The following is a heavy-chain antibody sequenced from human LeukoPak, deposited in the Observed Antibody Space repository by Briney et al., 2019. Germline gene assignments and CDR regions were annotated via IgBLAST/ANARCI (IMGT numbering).Heavy chain of an antibody. D-gene: IGHD3-10*01. V-gene: IGHV1-8*03. CDR3: ARDWVRGYGSGSYYSPYYYYGMDV. J-gene: IGHJ6*02. Sequence: ASVKVSCKAPGYTFTSYDINWVRQATGQGLEWMGWMNPNSGNTGYAQKFQGRVTITRDTSASTAYMELSSLRSDDTAVYYCARDWVRGYGSGSYYSPYYYYGMDVWGQGTTVTVSS. CDR1: GYTFTSYD. CDR2: MNPNSGNT.